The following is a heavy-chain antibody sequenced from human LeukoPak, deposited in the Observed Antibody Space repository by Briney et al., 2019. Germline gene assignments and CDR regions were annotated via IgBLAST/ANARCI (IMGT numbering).Heavy chain of an antibody. D-gene: IGHD3-22*01. CDR1: GYTFTSYG. V-gene: IGHV1-18*01. J-gene: IGHJ3*02. CDR2: ITAYNGNT. Sequence: ASVKVSCKASGYTFTSYGISWVRQAPGQGLEWMGWITAYNGNTNYAQKLQGRVTMTTDTSTSTAYMELRSLRSDDTAVYYCARAHYDSSGYNDAFDIWGQGTMVTVSS. CDR3: ARAHYDSSGYNDAFDI.